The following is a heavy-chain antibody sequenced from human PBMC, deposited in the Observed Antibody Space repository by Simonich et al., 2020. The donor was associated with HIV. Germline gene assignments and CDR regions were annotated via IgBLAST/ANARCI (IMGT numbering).Heavy chain of an antibody. CDR1: GGSISSSRYY. D-gene: IGHD3-22*01. CDR2: IYYSGST. Sequence: QLQLQESGPGLVKPSETLSLTCTVSGGSISSSRYYWGWIRQPPGKGLEWIGSIYYSGSTYYNPSRKSRVTIFVDTSKNQFSLKLSSVTAADTAVYYCARQTSVGPSMIVPYYFDYWGQGTLVTVSS. J-gene: IGHJ4*02. V-gene: IGHV4-39*01. CDR3: ARQTSVGPSMIVPYYFDY.